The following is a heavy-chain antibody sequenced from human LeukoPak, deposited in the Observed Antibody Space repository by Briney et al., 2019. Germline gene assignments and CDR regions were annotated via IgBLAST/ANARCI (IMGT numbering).Heavy chain of an antibody. CDR3: ARPVRYSGYDWYS. V-gene: IGHV3-33*01. Sequence: PGGSLRLSCAASGFTFSSYAMHWVRQAPGMGLEWVAVIWYDGSNKYYADSVKGRFTISRDNSKNTLYLQMNNLRGEDTAVYYCARPVRYSGYDWYSWGQGTLVTVSS. D-gene: IGHD5-12*01. J-gene: IGHJ4*02. CDR1: GFTFSSYA. CDR2: IWYDGSNK.